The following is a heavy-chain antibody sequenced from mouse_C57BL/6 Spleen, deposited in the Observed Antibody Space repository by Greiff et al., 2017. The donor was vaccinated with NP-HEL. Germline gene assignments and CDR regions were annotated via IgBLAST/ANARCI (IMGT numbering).Heavy chain of an antibody. J-gene: IGHJ4*01. V-gene: IGHV1-5*01. CDR2: IYPGNSDT. CDR1: GYTFTSYW. Sequence: EVQLQESGTVLARPGASVKMSCKTSGYTFTSYWMHWVKQRPGQGLEWIGAIYPGNSDTSYNQKFKGKAKLTAGTSASTAYMELSSLTKEDSAVYYCTREGAMDYWGQGTSVTVSS. CDR3: TREGAMDY.